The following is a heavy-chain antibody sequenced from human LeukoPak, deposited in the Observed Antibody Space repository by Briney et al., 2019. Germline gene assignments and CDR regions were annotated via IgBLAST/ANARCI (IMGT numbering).Heavy chain of an antibody. CDR2: ISYDGSNK. CDR1: GFTFSSHA. V-gene: IGHV3-30-3*01. CDR3: ARWEWPMGDYYYYYGMDV. J-gene: IGHJ6*02. Sequence: PGGSLRLSCAASGFTFSSHAMHWVRQAPGKGLEWVAVISYDGSNKYYADSVKGRFTISRDNSKNTLYLQMNSLRAEDTAVYYCARWEWPMGDYYYYYGMDVWGQGTTVTVSS. D-gene: IGHD3-3*01.